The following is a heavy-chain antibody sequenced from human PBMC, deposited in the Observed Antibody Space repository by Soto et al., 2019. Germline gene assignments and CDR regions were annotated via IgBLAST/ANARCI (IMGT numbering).Heavy chain of an antibody. Sequence: AASVKVSCKASGYTFTSYGISWVRQAPGQGLEWMGWISAYNGNTNYAQKLQGRVTMTTDTSTSTAYMELRSLRSDDTAVYYCARDAALYDISANAARPPALIYWG. V-gene: IGHV1-18*01. CDR2: ISAYNGNT. J-gene: IGHJ4*01. CDR3: ARDAALYDISANAARPPALIY. CDR1: GYTFTSYG. D-gene: IGHD3-22*01.